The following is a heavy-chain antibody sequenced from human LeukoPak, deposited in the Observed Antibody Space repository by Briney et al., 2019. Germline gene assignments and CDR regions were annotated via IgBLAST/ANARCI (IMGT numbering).Heavy chain of an antibody. J-gene: IGHJ4*02. CDR1: GFTFGKYW. CDR2: ISGSGVST. Sequence: GGSLRLSCVASGFTFGKYWMSWVRQVPGKGLEWVSLISGSGVSTYYADSVKGRFTISRDNSKNTLYLQMNSLRAEDTAVYYCAKDYSGSYLRPPSDWGQGTLVTVSS. CDR3: AKDYSGSYLRPPSD. V-gene: IGHV3-23*01. D-gene: IGHD1-26*01.